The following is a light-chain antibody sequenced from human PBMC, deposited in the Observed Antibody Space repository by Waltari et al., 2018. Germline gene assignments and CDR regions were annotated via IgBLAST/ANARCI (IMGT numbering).Light chain of an antibody. J-gene: IGKJ1*01. CDR3: QQRSNWPT. Sequence: EIVLTQSPATLSLSPGDRATLSCRASQRVSSYLAWYQQKPGQAPRLLIYDASNRATGIPARFSGSGSGTDFTLTISSLEPEDFAVYYCQQRSNWPTFGQGTKVEIK. V-gene: IGKV3-11*01. CDR2: DAS. CDR1: QRVSSY.